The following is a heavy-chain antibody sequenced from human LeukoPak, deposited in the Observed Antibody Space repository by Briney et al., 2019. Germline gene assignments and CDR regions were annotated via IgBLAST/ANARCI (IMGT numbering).Heavy chain of an antibody. CDR1: GGSSSPYY. CDR3: ARHSRSGYSGNENAFDI. Sequence: SETLSLTCAVYGGSSSPYYWSWIRQPPGKGLEWIGEISRSGSTNYNPSLKSRVTISVDTSKTQFSLRLSSVTAADTAVYYCARHSRSGYSGNENAFDIWGQGTMVTVSS. D-gene: IGHD5-12*01. CDR2: ISRSGST. V-gene: IGHV4-34*01. J-gene: IGHJ3*02.